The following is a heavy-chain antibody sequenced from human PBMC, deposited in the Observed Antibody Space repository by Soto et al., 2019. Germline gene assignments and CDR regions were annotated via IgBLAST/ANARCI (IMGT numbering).Heavy chain of an antibody. Sequence: QVQLVESGGGVVQPGRSLRLSCAASGFSLSSYAMHWVRQAPGKGLDWVALISYDGTDKYYADSVKGRFTISRDNSKTTLYLQMNSLRTEDTAVYYCARGTPNWNYPPWGQGTLVTVSS. CDR2: ISYDGTDK. CDR3: ARGTPNWNYPP. D-gene: IGHD1-7*01. J-gene: IGHJ5*02. V-gene: IGHV3-30-3*01. CDR1: GFSLSSYA.